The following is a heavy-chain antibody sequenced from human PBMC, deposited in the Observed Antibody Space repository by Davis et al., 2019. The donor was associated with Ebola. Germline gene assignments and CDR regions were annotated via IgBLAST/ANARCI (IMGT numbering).Heavy chain of an antibody. CDR1: GFAFSDYY. D-gene: IGHD3-10*01. Sequence: GESLKISCAASGFAFSDYYMSWIRQAPGKGLEWVSYIRSRGSTIYYADSVRGRFTISRDDAQNSLYLQMNRLRAEDTAVYYCAKGSGGYLYYYYAMDVWGKGTTVTVSS. V-gene: IGHV3-11*01. CDR3: AKGSGGYLYYYYAMDV. J-gene: IGHJ6*04. CDR2: IRSRGSTI.